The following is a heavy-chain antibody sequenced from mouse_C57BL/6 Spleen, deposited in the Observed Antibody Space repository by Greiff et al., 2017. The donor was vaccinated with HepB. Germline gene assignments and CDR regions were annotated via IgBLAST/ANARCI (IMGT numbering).Heavy chain of an antibody. CDR2: IDPENGDT. J-gene: IGHJ3*01. D-gene: IGHD1-1*01. V-gene: IGHV14-4*01. CDR1: GFNIKDDY. CDR3: TTLNYYGSPWFAY. Sequence: VQLQQSGAELVRPGASVKLSCTASGFNIKDDYMHWVKQRPEQGLEWIGWIDPENGDTEYASKFQGKATITADTSSNTAYLQLSSLTSEDTAVYYCTTLNYYGSPWFAYWGQGTLVTVSA.